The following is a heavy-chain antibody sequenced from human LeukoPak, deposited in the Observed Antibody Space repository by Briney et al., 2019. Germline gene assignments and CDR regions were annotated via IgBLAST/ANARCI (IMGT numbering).Heavy chain of an antibody. V-gene: IGHV4-61*05. CDR3: ARHYRVGSTNMGTYFDY. CDR2: ISYSGSA. Sequence: SETLSLTCTVSGGSISSSSYYWSWIRQPPGKGLEWIGYISYSGSANYNPSLKSRVTISADTSKNQFSLKLSSVTAADTAMYYCARHYRVGSTNMGTYFDYWGQGTLVTVSS. CDR1: GGSISSSSYY. D-gene: IGHD1-26*01. J-gene: IGHJ4*02.